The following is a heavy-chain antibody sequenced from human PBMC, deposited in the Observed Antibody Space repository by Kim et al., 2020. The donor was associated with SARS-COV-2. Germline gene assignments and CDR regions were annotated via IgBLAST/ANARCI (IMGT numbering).Heavy chain of an antibody. CDR3: ARGNGVRGYCSSTSCLPPLYYYYYGMDV. Sequence: ASVKVSCKASGYTFTSYDINWVRQATGQGLEWMGWMNPNSGNTGYAQKFQGRVTMTRNTSISTAYMELSSLRSEDTAVYYCARGNGVRGYCSSTSCLPPLYYYYYGMDVWGQGTTVTVSS. CDR1: GYTFTSYD. CDR2: MNPNSGNT. D-gene: IGHD2-2*01. V-gene: IGHV1-8*01. J-gene: IGHJ6*02.